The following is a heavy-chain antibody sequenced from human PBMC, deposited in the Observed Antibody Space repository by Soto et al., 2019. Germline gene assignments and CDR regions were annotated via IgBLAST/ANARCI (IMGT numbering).Heavy chain of an antibody. J-gene: IGHJ6*02. V-gene: IGHV3-30-3*01. CDR1: GFTFSSYA. CDR2: ISYDGSNK. D-gene: IGHD1-26*01. CDR3: ARDPRKWELLIFYYGMDV. Sequence: QVQLVESGGGVVQPGRSLRLSCAASGFTFSSYAMHWVRQAPGKGLEWVAVISYDGSNKYYADSVKGRFTISRDNSKNTLYLQMNSLRAEDTAVYYCARDPRKWELLIFYYGMDVWGQGTTFTVSS.